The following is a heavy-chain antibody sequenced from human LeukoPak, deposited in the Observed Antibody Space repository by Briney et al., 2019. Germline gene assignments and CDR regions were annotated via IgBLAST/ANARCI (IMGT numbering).Heavy chain of an antibody. CDR1: GVSVSTSH. J-gene: IGHJ4*02. Sequence: SETLSLTCNVSGVSVSTSHWNWIRQRPGKGLEWIGCLSYTGKTAYNPSLKSRVSISLGSSNNHFSLKLTSVTAADTAVYYCSEGYFEPFDHWGQGILVTVSS. CDR3: SEGYFEPFDH. D-gene: IGHD2/OR15-2a*01. V-gene: IGHV4-59*02. CDR2: LSYTGKT.